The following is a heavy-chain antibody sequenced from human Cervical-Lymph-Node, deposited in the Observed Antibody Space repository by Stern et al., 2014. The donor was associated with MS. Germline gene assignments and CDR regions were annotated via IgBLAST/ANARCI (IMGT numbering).Heavy chain of an antibody. CDR1: GGSISSSSYY. CDR2: IYYSGST. CDR3: ARQPPYSSGWYGFPNWFDP. V-gene: IGHV4-39*01. J-gene: IGHJ5*02. Sequence: QLQLQESGPGLVKPSETLSLTCTVSGGSISSSSYYWGWLRQPPGKGLEWIGSIYYSGSTYYNPALKSRVTISVNTSKTQFSLKLSSVTAADTAVYYCARQPPYSSGWYGFPNWFDPWGQGTLVTVSS. D-gene: IGHD6-19*01.